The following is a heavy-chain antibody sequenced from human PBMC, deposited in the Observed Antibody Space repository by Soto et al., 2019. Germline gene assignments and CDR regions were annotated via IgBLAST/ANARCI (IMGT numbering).Heavy chain of an antibody. V-gene: IGHV3-23*01. CDR2: ISGSGGST. D-gene: IGHD6-13*01. J-gene: IGHJ4*02. CDR1: GFTFSNAW. Sequence: GGSLRLSCAASGFTFSNAWMSWVRQAPGKGLEWVSAISGSGGSTYYADSVKGRFTISRDNSKNTLYLQMNSLRAEDTAVYYCAKERDPVRAAAGYFDYWGQGTLVTVSS. CDR3: AKERDPVRAAAGYFDY.